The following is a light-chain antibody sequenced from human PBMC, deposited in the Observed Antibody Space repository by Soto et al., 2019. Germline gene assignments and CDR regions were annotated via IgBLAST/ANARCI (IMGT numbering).Light chain of an antibody. J-gene: IGKJ1*01. CDR3: QQYGSSGT. Sequence: EIQMTQSPSTLSSSLGDRFTITCRASQSINNWLAWYQQKPGKAPKFLIYDASNLESGVPSRFSGSASGTEFTLTISRLEPEDFAVYYCQQYGSSGTFGQGTKVDIK. V-gene: IGKV1-5*01. CDR2: DAS. CDR1: QSINNW.